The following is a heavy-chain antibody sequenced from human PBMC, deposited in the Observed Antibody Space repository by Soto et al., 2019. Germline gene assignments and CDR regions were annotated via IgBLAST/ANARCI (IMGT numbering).Heavy chain of an antibody. J-gene: IGHJ4*02. CDR3: ARYEYYDSSGYYDY. Sequence: GASVKVSCKASGGTFSSYAISWVRQAPGQGLEWMGGIIPIFGTANYAQKFQGRVTITADESTSTAYMELSSLRSEDTAVYYCARYEYYDSSGYYDYWGRGTLVTVSS. CDR2: IIPIFGTA. D-gene: IGHD3-22*01. CDR1: GGTFSSYA. V-gene: IGHV1-69*13.